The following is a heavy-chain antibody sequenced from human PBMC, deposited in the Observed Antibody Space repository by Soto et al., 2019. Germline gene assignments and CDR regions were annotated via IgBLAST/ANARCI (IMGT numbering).Heavy chain of an antibody. J-gene: IGHJ5*02. Sequence: QVQLVQSGAEVKKLGASVKVSCKASGYSFTSYGITWVRQAPGQGLEWMGWINTYNGNTNYAQKLQGRVTMTTDTSTSTAYMELRSLRSDDTAVYYCAREPAAGDWFDPWGQGTLVTVSS. D-gene: IGHD6-13*01. CDR2: INTYNGNT. V-gene: IGHV1-18*01. CDR3: AREPAAGDWFDP. CDR1: GYSFTSYG.